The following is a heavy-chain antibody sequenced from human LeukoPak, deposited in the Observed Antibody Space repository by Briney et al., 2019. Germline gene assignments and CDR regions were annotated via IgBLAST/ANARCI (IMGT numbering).Heavy chain of an antibody. CDR2: ISGSGGST. CDR1: GFTFGNYA. Sequence: GSLRLSCAASGFTFGNYAMSWFRQGPGKGLEWVSTISGSGGSTYYADSVKGRFTISRDNSKNTLFLQMNSLRADDTAVYFCAKDQKSIAATGYDYWGQGTLVTVSS. V-gene: IGHV3-23*01. J-gene: IGHJ4*02. D-gene: IGHD6-13*01. CDR3: AKDQKSIAATGYDY.